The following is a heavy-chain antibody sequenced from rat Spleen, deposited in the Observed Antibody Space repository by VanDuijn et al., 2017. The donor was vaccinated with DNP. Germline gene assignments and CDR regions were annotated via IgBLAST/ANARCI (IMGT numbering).Heavy chain of an antibody. Sequence: EVQLVESGGGLVQPGRSLKLSCVASGFTFSSYWMFWIRQAPGKGLEWVASITTSGGNTYYPDSVKGRFTISRDNAKNTLYLQMNSLRSEDTATYYCARRSGYGNWFAYWGHGTLVTVSS. CDR3: ARRSGYGNWFAY. J-gene: IGHJ3*01. V-gene: IGHV5-31*01. D-gene: IGHD4-3*01. CDR1: GFTFSSYW. CDR2: ITTSGGNT.